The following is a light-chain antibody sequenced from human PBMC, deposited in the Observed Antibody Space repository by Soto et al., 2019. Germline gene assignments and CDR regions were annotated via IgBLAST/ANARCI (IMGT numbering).Light chain of an antibody. Sequence: QSALTQPASVSGSPGQSITISCTGTSSDVGGYNSVSWYQHHPGKAPKLMIYDVSNRPSGVSNRFSGSKSVNTASLTISGLQAKYEGDYYCSSYTSSSTVVFGGGTKLTVL. CDR1: SSDVGGYNS. CDR3: SSYTSSSTVV. V-gene: IGLV2-14*03. CDR2: DVS. J-gene: IGLJ2*01.